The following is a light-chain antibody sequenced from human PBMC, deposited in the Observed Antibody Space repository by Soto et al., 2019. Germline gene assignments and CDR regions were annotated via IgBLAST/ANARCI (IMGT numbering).Light chain of an antibody. V-gene: IGLV4-60*02. CDR1: SGHNSYI. J-gene: IGLJ2*01. CDR3: ETWDSNTVL. Sequence: QPVLTQSSSASASLGSSVKLTCTLNSGHNSYIIAWHQQQPGKAPRYLMKLEGSGSYNKGSGVPDRFSGSSSGADRYLTISNLQFEDEADYYCETWDSNTVLFGGGTKVTVL. CDR2: LEGSGSY.